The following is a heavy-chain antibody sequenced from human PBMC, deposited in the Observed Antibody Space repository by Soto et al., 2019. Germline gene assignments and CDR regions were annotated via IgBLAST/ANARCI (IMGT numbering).Heavy chain of an antibody. Sequence: ESGGGVVQPGRSLRLSCAASGFTFSSYGMHWVRQAPGKGLEWVAVISYDGSNKYYADSVKGRLTISRDNSKNTLYLQMNSLRAEDTAVYYCARSPYSVSYLAYFDYWGQGTLVTVSS. D-gene: IGHD1-26*01. CDR2: ISYDGSNK. CDR3: ARSPYSVSYLAYFDY. J-gene: IGHJ4*02. CDR1: GFTFSSYG. V-gene: IGHV3-30*03.